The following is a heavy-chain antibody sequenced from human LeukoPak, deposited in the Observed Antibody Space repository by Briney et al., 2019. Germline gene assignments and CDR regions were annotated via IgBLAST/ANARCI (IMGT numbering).Heavy chain of an antibody. J-gene: IGHJ5*02. CDR2: IYTSGST. Sequence: PSQTLSLTCTVSGGSISSGSYFWSWIRQPAGKGLEWIGHIYTSGSTNYSPFLKSRVTISLDTSKNQFSLKLSSVTAADTAVYYCAREVAIAAAGPNWFDPWGQGTLVTVSS. D-gene: IGHD6-13*01. V-gene: IGHV4-61*09. CDR3: AREVAIAAAGPNWFDP. CDR1: GGSISSGSYF.